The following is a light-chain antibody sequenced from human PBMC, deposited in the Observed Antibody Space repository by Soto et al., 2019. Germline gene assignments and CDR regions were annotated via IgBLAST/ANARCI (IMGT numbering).Light chain of an antibody. V-gene: IGKV1-5*01. Sequence: DIQMTQSPSTLSASVGARVTITCRASQSISSWLAWYQQKPGKAPKLLIYDASSLESGVPSRFSGSGSGTEFTLTISSLQPDDFATYYCQQYNSYPRTFGQGTTLEIK. CDR1: QSISSW. CDR3: QQYNSYPRT. J-gene: IGKJ1*01. CDR2: DAS.